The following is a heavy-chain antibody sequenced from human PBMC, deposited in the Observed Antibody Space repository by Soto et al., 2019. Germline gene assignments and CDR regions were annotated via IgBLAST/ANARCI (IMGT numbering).Heavy chain of an antibody. J-gene: IGHJ5*02. V-gene: IGHV4-31*03. CDR1: GGSISSGGFY. Sequence: QVQLQESGPGLVKPSQTLSLTCTVSGGSISSGGFYWSWIRQHPGKGLEWIGYIYYSGGTYNNPSLNSRVTISVDKSRKQFSLKLTSVTAADTAVYYCARLNWNDEGNWFDPWGQGTLVTVSS. CDR2: IYYSGGT. CDR3: ARLNWNDEGNWFDP. D-gene: IGHD1-20*01.